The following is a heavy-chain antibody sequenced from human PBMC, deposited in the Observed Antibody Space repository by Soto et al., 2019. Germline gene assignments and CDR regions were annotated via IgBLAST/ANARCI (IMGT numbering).Heavy chain of an antibody. J-gene: IGHJ4*02. Sequence: QVQLQESGPGLVTPSQTLSLTCTVSGGSISSGDYYWRWIRQPPGKGLEWIGYILYSGTTNYNPSLESRLTISVDTSKNQFSLKLTSVTAADTAVYYCARNGALDYWGRGTLVTVSS. CDR1: GGSISSGDYY. CDR2: ILYSGTT. V-gene: IGHV4-30-4*01. D-gene: IGHD2-8*01. CDR3: ARNGALDY.